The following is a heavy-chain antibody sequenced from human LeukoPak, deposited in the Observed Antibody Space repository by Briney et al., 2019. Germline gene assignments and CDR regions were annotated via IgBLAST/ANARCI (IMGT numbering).Heavy chain of an antibody. D-gene: IGHD2-2*01. V-gene: IGHV3-21*06. J-gene: IGHJ4*02. Sequence: GSLRLSCAASGFSFSSYNMNWVRQAPGKGLEWVSSISSGSGYIYYADSVKGRFTISRDNAKNSLYLQMNSLRAEDTAVYYCARAPAASTEGYYFDFWGQGALVTVSS. CDR1: GFSFSSYN. CDR3: ARAPAASTEGYYFDF. CDR2: ISSGSGYI.